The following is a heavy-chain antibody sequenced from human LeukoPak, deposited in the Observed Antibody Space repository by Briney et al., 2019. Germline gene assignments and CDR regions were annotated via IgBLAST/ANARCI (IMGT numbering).Heavy chain of an antibody. Sequence: WMGWISPNSGCTNYAQKFQGRVTMTRDTSISTAYMELSRLRSDDTAVYYCARDYSTSWYDYWGQGTLVTVSS. V-gene: IGHV1-2*02. J-gene: IGHJ4*02. CDR3: ARDYSTSWYDY. CDR2: ISPNSGCT. D-gene: IGHD6-13*01.